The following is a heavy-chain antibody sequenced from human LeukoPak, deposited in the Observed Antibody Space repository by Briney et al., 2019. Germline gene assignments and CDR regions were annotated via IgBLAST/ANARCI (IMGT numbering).Heavy chain of an antibody. CDR2: IQKYGAAR. D-gene: IGHD2-21*01. Sequence: GGSLRLSCAASGFTFSGYWMRWVRQAPGGVRGWVANIQKYGAARHYVGSADGRITISRDNANTSQYLQRNRLRVEAPAYYCSTRDKGGDEGSKFASGDQALLATASS. CDR1: GFTFSGYW. CDR3: TRDKGGDEGSKFAS. J-gene: IGHJ4*02. V-gene: IGHV3-7*03.